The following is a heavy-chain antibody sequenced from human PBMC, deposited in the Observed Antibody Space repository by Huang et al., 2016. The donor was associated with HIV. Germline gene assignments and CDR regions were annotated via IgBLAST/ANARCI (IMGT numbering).Heavy chain of an antibody. CDR2: IYSRGST. J-gene: IGHJ3*02. Sequence: QLQLQESGPGLVKPSETLSLTCSVSGGSISSSSYYWGWIRQPPGKGLEWIGSIYSRGSTFYNPALKSRFTIAVDTSKNQCALRLSFVTAADTSVYYCARHMDCSSSSCLAGGHERGPFDMWGQGTMVTVSS. V-gene: IGHV4-39*01. D-gene: IGHD2-2*01. CDR1: GGSISSSSYY. CDR3: ARHMDCSSSSCLAGGHERGPFDM.